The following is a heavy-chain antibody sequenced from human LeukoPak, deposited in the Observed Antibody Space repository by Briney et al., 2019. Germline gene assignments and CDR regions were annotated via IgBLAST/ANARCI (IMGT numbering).Heavy chain of an antibody. CDR1: GGSISSYY. J-gene: IGHJ4*02. Sequence: SETLSLTCTVSGGSISSYYWSWIRQPPGKGLEWIGYIYYSGSTNYNPSLKSRVTISVDASKNQFSLKLSSVTAADTAVYYCAGFDCSGDCYSAFDFWGQGTLVTVSS. V-gene: IGHV4-59*01. D-gene: IGHD2-21*02. CDR3: AGFDCSGDCYSAFDF. CDR2: IYYSGST.